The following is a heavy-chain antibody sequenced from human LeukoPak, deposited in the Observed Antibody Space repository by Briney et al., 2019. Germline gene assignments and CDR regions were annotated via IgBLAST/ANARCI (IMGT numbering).Heavy chain of an antibody. CDR1: GGSFSGYY. Sequence: SETLSLTCAVYGGSFSGYYWGWLRQPPGKGLEWIGSIYHSGSTYYNPSLKSQVTISVDTSKNQFSLKLTSVTAADTAVYYCARGYSSSWYLNWFDPWGQGTLVTVSS. J-gene: IGHJ5*02. CDR3: ARGYSSSWYLNWFDP. CDR2: IYHSGST. V-gene: IGHV4-38-2*01. D-gene: IGHD6-13*01.